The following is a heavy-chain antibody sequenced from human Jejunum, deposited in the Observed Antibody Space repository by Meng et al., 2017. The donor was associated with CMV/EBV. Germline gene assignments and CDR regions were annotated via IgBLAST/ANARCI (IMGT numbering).Heavy chain of an antibody. CDR2: ISSSSRYI. CDR1: GFTFSSYK. J-gene: IGHJ5*02. Sequence: EVLLLDSGVGLARPGWSLTLCCLGSGFTFSSYKMNWVRQAPGKGLEWVSSISSSSRYINYADSVKGRFSISRDNAKNSLYLQMNSLRVEDTAIYYCARDIDHWGQGTLVTVSS. CDR3: ARDIDH. V-gene: IGHV3-21*01.